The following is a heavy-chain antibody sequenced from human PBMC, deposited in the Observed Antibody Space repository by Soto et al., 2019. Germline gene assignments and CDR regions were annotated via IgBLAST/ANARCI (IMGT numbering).Heavy chain of an antibody. CDR2: ISSSGTTI. V-gene: IGHV3-11*01. J-gene: IGHJ6*02. CDR3: ASSEGNYYYYGMDV. Sequence: GGSLRLSCEASRFRFSDYYMSWVRQAPGKGLEWVSFISSSGTTIYYADSVKGRFTISRDNAKNSLFLQMNSLRVEDTAVYYCASSEGNYYYYGMDVWGQGTTVTVSS. CDR1: RFRFSDYY.